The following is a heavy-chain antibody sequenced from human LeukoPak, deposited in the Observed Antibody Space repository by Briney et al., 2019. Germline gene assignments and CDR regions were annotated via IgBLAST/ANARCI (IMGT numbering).Heavy chain of an antibody. Sequence: GGSPRLSCAASGFTFSNYAMSWVRQAPGKGLEWVSVISGLGGSTYYADSVKGRFAISRDNSKSTLWLQMNSLRADDTAIYYCARDVEARISAAGTFDYWGQGSLVTVSS. CDR2: ISGLGGST. CDR1: GFTFSNYA. J-gene: IGHJ4*02. V-gene: IGHV3-23*01. D-gene: IGHD6-13*01. CDR3: ARDVEARISAAGTFDY.